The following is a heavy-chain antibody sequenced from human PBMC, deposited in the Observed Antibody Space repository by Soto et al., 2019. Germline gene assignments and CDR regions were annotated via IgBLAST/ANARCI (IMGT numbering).Heavy chain of an antibody. CDR2: ISYGGSNK. D-gene: IGHD4-17*01. CDR3: ARDLYGDNDYYYGMDV. CDR1: GFTFSSYA. J-gene: IGHJ6*02. Sequence: PGGSLRLSCAASGFTFSSYAMHWVRQAPGKGLEWVAVISYGGSNKYYADSVKGRFTISRDNSKNTLYLQMNSLRAEDTAVYYCARDLYGDNDYYYGMDVWGQGTTVTVSS. V-gene: IGHV3-30-3*01.